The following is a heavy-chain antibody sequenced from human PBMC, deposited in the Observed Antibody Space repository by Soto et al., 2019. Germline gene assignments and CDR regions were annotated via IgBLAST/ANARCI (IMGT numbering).Heavy chain of an antibody. V-gene: IGHV4-39*07. CDR3: ARVGRVSNGGYLDY. CDR1: GGSISSSSYY. J-gene: IGHJ4*02. D-gene: IGHD3-22*01. Sequence: PSETLSLTCTVSGGSISSSSYYWGWIRQPPGKGLEWIGSIYYTGNTYYNPSLKSRLTISVDTSKNQFSLTLSSVTAADTAVYYCARVGRVSNGGYLDYWGQGALVTVSS. CDR2: IYYTGNT.